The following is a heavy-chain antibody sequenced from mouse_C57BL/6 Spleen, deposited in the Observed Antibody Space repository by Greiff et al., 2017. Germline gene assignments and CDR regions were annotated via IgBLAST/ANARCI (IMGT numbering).Heavy chain of an antibody. Sequence: EVKLVESEGGLVQPGSSMKLSCTASGFTFSDYYMAWVRQVPEKGLEWVANINYDGSSTYYLDSLKSRFIISKDNAKNILYLQMSSLKSEDTATYYCARVYYSNPHYYAMDYWGQGTSVTVSS. CDR3: ARVYYSNPHYYAMDY. V-gene: IGHV5-16*01. J-gene: IGHJ4*01. D-gene: IGHD2-5*01. CDR1: GFTFSDYY. CDR2: INYDGSST.